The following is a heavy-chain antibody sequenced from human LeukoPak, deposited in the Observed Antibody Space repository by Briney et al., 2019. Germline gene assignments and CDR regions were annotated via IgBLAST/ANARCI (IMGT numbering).Heavy chain of an antibody. V-gene: IGHV4-34*01. D-gene: IGHD1-1*01. CDR2: INHSGTRS. J-gene: IGHJ4*02. CDR3: TRGQCKRDY. CDR1: GGSFSGYF. Sequence: SETLSLTCAVYGGSFSGYFWGWIRQTPGKGLEWIGEINHSGTRSYYNPSLKSRVTISVDTSKNQFSLNLRSVTAADTAVYYCTRGQCKRDYWGQGTLVTVSS.